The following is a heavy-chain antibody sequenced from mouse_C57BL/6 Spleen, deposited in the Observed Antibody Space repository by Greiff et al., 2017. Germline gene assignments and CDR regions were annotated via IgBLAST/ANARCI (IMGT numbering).Heavy chain of an antibody. D-gene: IGHD2-4*01. CDR1: GSTFTSYW. CDR3: ARGLRRGNFDY. CDR2: IYPSDSET. Sequence: VQLQQPGAELVGPGSSVTLSCKASGSTFTSYWLDWVKQRPGQGLEWIGNIYPSDSETHYNQKFKDKARLTVDKSSSTAYMQLSSLTSEDSAVYYCARGLRRGNFDYWGQGTTLTVSS. J-gene: IGHJ2*01. V-gene: IGHV1-61*01.